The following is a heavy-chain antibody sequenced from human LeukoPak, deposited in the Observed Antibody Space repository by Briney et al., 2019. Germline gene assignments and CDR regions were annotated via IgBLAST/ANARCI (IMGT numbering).Heavy chain of an antibody. D-gene: IGHD4-17*01. CDR3: AKGLTTVPYYFDY. CDR2: ISYDGSDE. J-gene: IGHJ4*02. Sequence: SGGSLRLSCAASGFTFSSYGMHWVRQPPGRGLEWVAVISYDGSDEYYADSVKGRFTISRDNSKNTVYLQMNSVKAEDTAVYFCAKGLTTVPYYFDYWGQGTLVTVSS. V-gene: IGHV3-30*18. CDR1: GFTFSSYG.